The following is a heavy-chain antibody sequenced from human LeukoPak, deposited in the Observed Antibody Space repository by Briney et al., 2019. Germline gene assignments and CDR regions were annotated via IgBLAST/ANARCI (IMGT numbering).Heavy chain of an antibody. V-gene: IGHV1-2*02. CDR3: ARSTGYCSSTSCYLLDY. Sequence: ASVKVSCKASGGTFSSYGISWVRQAPGQGLEWMGWINPNSGGTNYAQKFQGRVTMTRDTSISTAYMELSRLRSDDTAVYYCARSTGYCSSTSCYLLDYWGQGTLVTVSS. CDR1: GGTFSSYG. CDR2: INPNSGGT. D-gene: IGHD2-2*01. J-gene: IGHJ4*02.